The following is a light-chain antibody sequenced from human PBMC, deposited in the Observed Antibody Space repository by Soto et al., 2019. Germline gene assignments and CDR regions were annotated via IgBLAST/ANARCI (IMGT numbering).Light chain of an antibody. V-gene: IGKV1-5*03. J-gene: IGKJ4*01. CDR3: QQYNDYIT. Sequence: DIQMTQSPSTVSASVGDRVTITCRASQSFSSWVAWYQQRPGKAPNLLIYQAYRLASGVPSRFSGSESGTEFTLTISSLQPDDFATYYCQQYNDYITFGGGTKVEIK. CDR1: QSFSSW. CDR2: QAY.